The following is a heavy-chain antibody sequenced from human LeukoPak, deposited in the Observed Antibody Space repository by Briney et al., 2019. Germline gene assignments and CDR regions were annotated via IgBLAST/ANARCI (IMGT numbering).Heavy chain of an antibody. V-gene: IGHV3-33*01. CDR1: GFTFSSYG. CDR3: ARDPSDLPYYYYYMDV. Sequence: SGRSLRLSCAASGFTFSSYGMHWVRQAPDKGLEWVAVIWYDGSNKYYADSVKGRFTISRDNSKNTLYLQMNSLRAEDTAVYYCARDPSDLPYYYYYMDVWGKGTTVTVSS. J-gene: IGHJ6*03. CDR2: IWYDGSNK. D-gene: IGHD2-21*02.